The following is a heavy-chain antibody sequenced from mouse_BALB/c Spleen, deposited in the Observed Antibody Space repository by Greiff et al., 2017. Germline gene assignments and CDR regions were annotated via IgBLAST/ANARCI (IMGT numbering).Heavy chain of an antibody. Sequence: EVQLEQSGAELVRSGASVKLSCTASGFNIKDYYMHWVKQRPEQGLEWIGWIDPENGDTESAPKFPGKATMTADTSSNTAYLQLSSLTSEDTAVYYCNVHYYGSSSGYWGQGTTLTVSS. CDR2: IDPENGDT. CDR3: NVHYYGSSSGY. D-gene: IGHD1-1*01. CDR1: GFNIKDYY. J-gene: IGHJ2*01. V-gene: IGHV14-4*02.